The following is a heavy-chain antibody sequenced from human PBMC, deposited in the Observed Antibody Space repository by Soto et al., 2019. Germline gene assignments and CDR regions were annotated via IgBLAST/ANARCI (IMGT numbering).Heavy chain of an antibody. CDR3: ARGHCSSTSCYLSYYYYMDV. J-gene: IGHJ6*03. D-gene: IGHD2-2*01. V-gene: IGHV1-18*01. Sequence: ASVKVSCKASGYTFTSYGISWVRQAPGQGLEWMGWISAYNGNTNYAQKLQGRVTMTTDTSTSTAYMELRSLRSDDTAVYYCARGHCSSTSCYLSYYYYMDVWGKGTTVTVSS. CDR2: ISAYNGNT. CDR1: GYTFTSYG.